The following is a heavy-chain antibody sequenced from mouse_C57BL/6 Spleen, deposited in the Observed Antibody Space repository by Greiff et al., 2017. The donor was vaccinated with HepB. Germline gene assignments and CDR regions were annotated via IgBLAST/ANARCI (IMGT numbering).Heavy chain of an antibody. CDR3: ARWRVTTTAYYFDY. Sequence: QVQLKQPGAELVKPGASVKLSCKASGYTFTSYWMHWVKQRPGQGLEWIGMIHPNSGSTNYNEKFKSKATLTVDKSSSTAYMQLSSLTSEDSAVYYCARWRVTTTAYYFDYWGQGTTLTVSS. V-gene: IGHV1-64*01. J-gene: IGHJ2*01. D-gene: IGHD2-2*01. CDR1: GYTFTSYW. CDR2: IHPNSGST.